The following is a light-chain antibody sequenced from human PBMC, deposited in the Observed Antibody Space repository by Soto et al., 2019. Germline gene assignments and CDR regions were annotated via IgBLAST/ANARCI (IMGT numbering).Light chain of an antibody. CDR3: RHYNSYSEA. CDR1: QGISRS. CDR2: KAS. Sequence: VKMSQAPSSVSASIGDRVTITCQASQGISRSLAWYQQKPGKAPKLLIYKASTLKSGVPSRFSGSGSGTEFTLTISSLQPDDFATYYCRHYNSYSEAFGQGSNV. J-gene: IGKJ1*01. V-gene: IGKV1-5*03.